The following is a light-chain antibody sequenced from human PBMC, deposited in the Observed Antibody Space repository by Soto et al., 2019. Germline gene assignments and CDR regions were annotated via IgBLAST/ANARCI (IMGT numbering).Light chain of an antibody. CDR3: QSYDSSLSV. J-gene: IGLJ1*01. CDR2: GNS. V-gene: IGLV1-40*01. Sequence: QSVLTQPPSVSGAPGQRVTISCTGSSXNIGAGYDVYWYQQLPGTAPKLLIYGNSNRPSGVPDRFSGSKSGTSASLAITGLQAEDEADYYCQSYDSSLSVFGTGTKVTVL. CDR1: SXNIGAGYD.